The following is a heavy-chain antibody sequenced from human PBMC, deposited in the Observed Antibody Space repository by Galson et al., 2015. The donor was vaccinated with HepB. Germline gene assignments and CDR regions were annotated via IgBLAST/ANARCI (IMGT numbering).Heavy chain of an antibody. CDR3: ARHGDHGGLWDY. Sequence: SLRLSCAASGSTFSSYWMSWVRQAPGKGLEWVANIKQDGSEKYYVDSVKGRFTISRDNAKNSLYLQTNSLRAEDTAVYYCARHGDHGGLWDYWGQGTLVTVSS. CDR1: GSTFSSYW. J-gene: IGHJ4*02. V-gene: IGHV3-7*03. D-gene: IGHD4-17*01. CDR2: IKQDGSEK.